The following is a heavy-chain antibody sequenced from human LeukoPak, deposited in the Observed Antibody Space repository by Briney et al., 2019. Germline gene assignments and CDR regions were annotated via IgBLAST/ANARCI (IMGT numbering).Heavy chain of an antibody. CDR3: ARERHYHGGNIFDI. CDR1: AGSISSTTYY. D-gene: IGHD3-10*01. J-gene: IGHJ3*02. V-gene: IGHV4-39*07. CDR2: VHHSGYT. Sequence: SETLSLTCSVSAGSISSTTYYWAWIRQPPGKGLEWVGSVHHSGYTYYNPSLRSRVIISLDTSKNQFSLNLTSVTAADTAAYYCARERHYHGGNIFDIWGQGTLVTVSS.